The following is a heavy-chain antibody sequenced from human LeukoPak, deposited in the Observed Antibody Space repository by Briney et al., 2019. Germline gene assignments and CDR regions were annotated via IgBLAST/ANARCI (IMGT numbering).Heavy chain of an antibody. J-gene: IGHJ4*02. D-gene: IGHD3-10*01. CDR1: GFTFSSYW. Sequence: PGGSLRLSCAASGFTFSSYWMSWVRQAPGKGLEWVANIKQDGSEKYYVDSVKGRFTISRDNAKNSLYLQMNSLRAEDTAVYYCARDKPVLWFGELSHWGQGTLVTVSP. V-gene: IGHV3-7*01. CDR2: IKQDGSEK. CDR3: ARDKPVLWFGELSH.